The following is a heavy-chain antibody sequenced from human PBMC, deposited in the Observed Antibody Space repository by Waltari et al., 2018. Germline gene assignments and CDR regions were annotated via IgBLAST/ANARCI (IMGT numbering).Heavy chain of an antibody. CDR2: IYSGGSI. CDR1: GFSGSSIY. CDR3: ARERPVVYYGMDV. Sequence: EVQLVEAGGGLIQPGESLSLSCAASGFSGSSIYMSWVRRVPGKGLEWVSVIYSGGSIYYADSVKGRFSISRDNSKNTLYLQMNSLRDEDSAIYYCARERPVVYYGMDVWGRGTTVTVSS. J-gene: IGHJ6*02. D-gene: IGHD2-2*01. V-gene: IGHV3-53*01.